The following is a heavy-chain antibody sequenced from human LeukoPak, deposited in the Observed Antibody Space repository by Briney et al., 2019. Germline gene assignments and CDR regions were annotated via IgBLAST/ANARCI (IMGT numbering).Heavy chain of an antibody. CDR3: ASGSSDIYDAFDI. D-gene: IGHD1-26*01. J-gene: IGHJ3*02. Sequence: GASVKASCKASGCTFTSYGISWVRQAPGQGLEWMGWINPNSGGTNYAQKFQGRVTMTRDTSISTAYMELSRLRSDDTAVYYCASGSSDIYDAFDIWGQGTMVTVSS. V-gene: IGHV1-2*02. CDR1: GCTFTSYG. CDR2: INPNSGGT.